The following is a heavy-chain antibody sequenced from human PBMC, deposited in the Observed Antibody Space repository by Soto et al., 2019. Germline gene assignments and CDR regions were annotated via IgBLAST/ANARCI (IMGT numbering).Heavy chain of an antibody. J-gene: IGHJ4*02. CDR1: GGSISSGGYS. V-gene: IGHV4-30-2*01. Sequence: QLQLQESGSGLVKPSQTLSLTCAVSGGSISSGGYSWSWLRQPPGKGLEWIGYIYHSGSTYYNPSLTCRVTIAVDRSKKPFSLKLSSVTAADTAVYSCARGAPFYCGQGTLVSVSS. CDR2: IYHSGST. CDR3: ARGAPFY.